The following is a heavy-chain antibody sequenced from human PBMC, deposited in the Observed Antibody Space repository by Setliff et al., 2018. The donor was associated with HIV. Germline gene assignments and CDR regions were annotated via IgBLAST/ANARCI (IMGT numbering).Heavy chain of an antibody. CDR2: IKYGGTT. V-gene: IGHV4-39*07. D-gene: IGHD3-22*01. Sequence: KPSETLSLTCTVSGDSFSSNSNHWGWIRQPPGKGLEWIGNIKYGGTTYYNPSLKSRVSISIDTSKSQFSLKLTSVTAADTAVYFCARDPHYFDTSGYYSWFYFDYWGHGTLVTVSS. J-gene: IGHJ4*01. CDR3: ARDPHYFDTSGYYSWFYFDY. CDR1: GDSFSSNSNH.